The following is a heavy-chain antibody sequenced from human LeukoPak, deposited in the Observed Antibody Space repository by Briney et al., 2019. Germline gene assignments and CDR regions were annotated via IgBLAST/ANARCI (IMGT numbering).Heavy chain of an antibody. Sequence: SVKVSCKASGGTFSSYAISWVRQAPGQGLEWMGGIIPIFGTANYAQKFQGRVTITADESTSTAYMELSSLRPEDTAVYYCARVGPYYCSGGSCYSIFNWFDPWGQGTLVTVSS. J-gene: IGHJ5*02. D-gene: IGHD2-15*01. V-gene: IGHV1-69*13. CDR3: ARVGPYYCSGGSCYSIFNWFDP. CDR1: GGTFSSYA. CDR2: IIPIFGTA.